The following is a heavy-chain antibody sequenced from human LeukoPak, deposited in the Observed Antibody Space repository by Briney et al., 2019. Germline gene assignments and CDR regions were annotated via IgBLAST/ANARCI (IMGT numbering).Heavy chain of an antibody. CDR1: GFTFSSYW. Sequence: GGSLRLSCAASGFTFSSYWMSWVRQAPGKGLEWVANIKQDGSEKYYVDSVKGRFTISRDNTKNSLYLQMNSLRAEDTAVYYCARRQGSYFDTSGYYYGWGQGTLVTVSS. J-gene: IGHJ4*02. CDR2: IKQDGSEK. D-gene: IGHD3-22*01. CDR3: ARRQGSYFDTSGYYYG. V-gene: IGHV3-7*01.